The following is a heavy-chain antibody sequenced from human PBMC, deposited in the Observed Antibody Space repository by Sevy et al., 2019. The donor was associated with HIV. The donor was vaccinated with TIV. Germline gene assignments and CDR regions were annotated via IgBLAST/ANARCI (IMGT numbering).Heavy chain of an antibody. CDR2: IWYDGSNK. V-gene: IGHV3-33*01. CDR3: ARGASYGGKPSYDY. CDR1: GFTFSSDG. Sequence: GGSLRLSCAASGFTFSSDGMHWVRQAPGKGLEWVAVIWYDGSNKYYVDSVKGRFTISRDNSRNTLYLQMDSLRAEDTAVYYCARGASYGGKPSYDYWGQGTLVTVSS. D-gene: IGHD4-17*01. J-gene: IGHJ4*02.